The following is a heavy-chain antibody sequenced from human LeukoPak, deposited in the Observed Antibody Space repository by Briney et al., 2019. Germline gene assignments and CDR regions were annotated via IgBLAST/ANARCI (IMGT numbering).Heavy chain of an antibody. V-gene: IGHV4-59*01. CDR2: IYYSGST. CDR3: ARDPDITTADDAFDI. J-gene: IGHJ3*02. Sequence: PSGTLSLTCSVSGGAINNYYWSWIRQPPGKGLEWVGFIYYSGSTNYNPSLKSRGTMSVDTSKNQFSLKLTSVTAADTAVYYCARDPDITTADDAFDIWGQGTMVTVSS. CDR1: GGAINNYY. D-gene: IGHD4-17*01.